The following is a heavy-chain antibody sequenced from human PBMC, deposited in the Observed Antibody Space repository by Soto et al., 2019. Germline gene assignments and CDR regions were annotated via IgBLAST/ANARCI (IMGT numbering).Heavy chain of an antibody. CDR3: AREIPPGSDGAFDI. CDR1: GGSISSGGYY. Sequence: SETVSLTCTVSGGSISSGGYYWSWIRQHPGKGLEWIGYIYYSGSTYYNPSLKSRVTISVDTSKNQFSLKLSSVTAADTAVYYCAREIPPGSDGAFDIWGQGTMVTVSS. J-gene: IGHJ3*02. V-gene: IGHV4-31*03. CDR2: IYYSGST.